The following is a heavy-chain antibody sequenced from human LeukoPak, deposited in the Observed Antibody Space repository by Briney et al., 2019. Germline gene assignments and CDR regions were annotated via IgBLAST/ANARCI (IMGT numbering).Heavy chain of an antibody. V-gene: IGHV4-59*08. CDR2: IYYSGST. D-gene: IGHD3-9*01. CDR1: GGSISSYY. J-gene: IGHJ3*02. Sequence: PSETLSLTCTVSGGSISSYYWSWIRQPPGKGLEWIGYIYYSGSTNYNPSLKSRVTISVDTSKNQFSLKLSSVTAADTAVYYCARHFSSYDILTGYKLDAFDIWGQGTMVTVSS. CDR3: ARHFSSYDILTGYKLDAFDI.